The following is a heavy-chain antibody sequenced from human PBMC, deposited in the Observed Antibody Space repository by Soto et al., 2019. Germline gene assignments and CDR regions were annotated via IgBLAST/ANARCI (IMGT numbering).Heavy chain of an antibody. CDR2: ISYDGSNK. V-gene: IGHV3-30*18. J-gene: IGHJ4*02. Sequence: GWSLRLSCASSVFTFISYGMHWVRQAPGKGLEWVAVISYDGSNKYYADSVKGRFTISRDNSKNTLYLQMNSLRAEDTAVYYCAKATDEYYYDSSGYYPLDYWGQGTLVTVSS. CDR1: VFTFISYG. CDR3: AKATDEYYYDSSGYYPLDY. D-gene: IGHD3-22*01.